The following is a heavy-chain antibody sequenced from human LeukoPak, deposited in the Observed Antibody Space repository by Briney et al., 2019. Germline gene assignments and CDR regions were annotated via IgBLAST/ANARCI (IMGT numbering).Heavy chain of an antibody. J-gene: IGHJ4*02. CDR3: ARDQLGFDS. Sequence: SVNVSCKASGGTFSRNVISWVRQTPGQGLEWMGGIIPIFGTTANYAQKFQGRVTITADKSTNTAYMELSSLTSDDTGVYYCARDQLGFDSWGQGTQVTVSS. V-gene: IGHV1-69*06. CDR1: GGTFSRNV. CDR2: IIPIFGTTA. D-gene: IGHD1-1*01.